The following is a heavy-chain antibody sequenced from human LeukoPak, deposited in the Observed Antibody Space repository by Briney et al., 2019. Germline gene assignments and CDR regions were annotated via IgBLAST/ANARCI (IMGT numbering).Heavy chain of an antibody. D-gene: IGHD4-23*01. Sequence: SETLSLTCTVSGGSISSSSYYWGWIRQPPGKGLEWIGTIYYSGSTYFNPSLKTRATMSVDTSKNQFSLKLSSVTAADTAVYYCARGHDGGLGYWGQGTLVTVSS. J-gene: IGHJ4*02. V-gene: IGHV4-39*07. CDR3: ARGHDGGLGY. CDR1: GGSISSSSYY. CDR2: IYYSGST.